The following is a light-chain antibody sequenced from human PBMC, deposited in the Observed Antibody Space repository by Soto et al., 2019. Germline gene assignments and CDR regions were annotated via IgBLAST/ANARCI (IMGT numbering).Light chain of an antibody. Sequence: QSVLTQPPSVSAAPGQKVTISCSGSGSNIGNNYVSWYQQLPATAPKLLIYDNNKRPSGIPDRFSGSKSGTSATLDITGLQTGDEADYYCGTWDNSLSAGVFGTGTKVTVL. CDR3: GTWDNSLSAGV. CDR2: DNN. V-gene: IGLV1-51*01. CDR1: GSNIGNNY. J-gene: IGLJ1*01.